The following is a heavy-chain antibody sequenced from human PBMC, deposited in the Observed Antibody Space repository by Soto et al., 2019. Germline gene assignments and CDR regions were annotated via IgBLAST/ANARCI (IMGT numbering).Heavy chain of an antibody. CDR3: PRGSGFFDY. Sequence: ESLKISCEGSGYSFTTYWIGWVRQMPGKGLEWMGIIYAGDSETRYSPSFQGQVTISADKSIRTAYLQWSSLKASDTAMYYCPRGSGFFDYWGQGGLVTVSS. D-gene: IGHD6-25*01. J-gene: IGHJ4*02. CDR2: IYAGDSET. CDR1: GYSFTTYW. V-gene: IGHV5-51*01.